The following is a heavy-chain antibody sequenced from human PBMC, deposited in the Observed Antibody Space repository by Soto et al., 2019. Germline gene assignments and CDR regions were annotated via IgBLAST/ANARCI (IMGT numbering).Heavy chain of an antibody. V-gene: IGHV4-39*01. CDR3: ERPSGDIVVLPAATLFDY. J-gene: IGHJ4*02. CDR1: GGSISSSSYY. D-gene: IGHD2-2*01. Sequence: SETLSLTCTVSGGSISSSSYYWGWIRQPPGKGLEWIGSIYYSGSTYYNPSLKSRVTISVDTSKNQFSLKLSSVTAADTAVYYCERPSGDIVVLPAATLFDYWGQGTPVTVS. CDR2: IYYSGST.